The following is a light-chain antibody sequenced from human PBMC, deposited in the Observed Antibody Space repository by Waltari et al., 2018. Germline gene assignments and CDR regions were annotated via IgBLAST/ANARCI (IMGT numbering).Light chain of an antibody. V-gene: IGLV2-23*02. CDR3: CSYGGSRSV. J-gene: IGLJ1*01. CDR2: EVR. Sequence: QSALTQPASVSGSPGQSFTISCTGTSSDVGSYDLVSWYQQHPGRAPKLVIFEVRKRPSGVSNRFSGSKSGNTASLTISGLQAEDEADYYCCSYGGSRSVFGSGTKVTVL. CDR1: SSDVGSYDL.